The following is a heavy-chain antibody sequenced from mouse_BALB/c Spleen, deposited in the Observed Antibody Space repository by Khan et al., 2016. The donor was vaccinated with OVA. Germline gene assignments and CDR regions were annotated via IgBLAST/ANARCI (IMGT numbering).Heavy chain of an antibody. Sequence: VQLQQSGTVLARPGASVKMSCKASGYTFTSYWMHWVKQRPGQGLEWIGDIYPGNTDTNYNQKFKGKAKLTAVTSTSTAYMVLSSLTNEDSAVYYCTRRNWDVAWFAYWGQGTLVTVSA. CDR1: GYTFTSYW. CDR3: TRRNWDVAWFAY. CDR2: IYPGNTDT. V-gene: IGHV1-5*01. J-gene: IGHJ3*01. D-gene: IGHD4-1*01.